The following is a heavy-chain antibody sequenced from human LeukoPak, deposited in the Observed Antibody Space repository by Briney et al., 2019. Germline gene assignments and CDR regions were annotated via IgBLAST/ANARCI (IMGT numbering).Heavy chain of an antibody. J-gene: IGHJ4*02. CDR3: ARGSRWLQDTLDY. CDR2: IYYSGST. D-gene: IGHD5-24*01. V-gene: IGHV4-61*08. CDR1: GGSISSGDYY. Sequence: SETLSLTCTVSGGSISSGDYYWSWIRQPPGKGLEWIGYIYYSGSTNYNPSLKSQVTISVDTSKNQFSLKLSSVTAADTAVYYCARGSRWLQDTLDYWGQGTLVTVSS.